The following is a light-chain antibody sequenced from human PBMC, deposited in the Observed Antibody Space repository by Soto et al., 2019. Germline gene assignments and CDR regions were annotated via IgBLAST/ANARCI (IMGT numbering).Light chain of an antibody. CDR2: DTS. J-gene: IGKJ2*01. CDR3: QQRSSGYS. CDR1: QNIYHY. V-gene: IGKV3-11*01. Sequence: EVVLPQSPATLSLSPGDIATLSCSASQNIYHYLAWYQQKPGQAPRILVYDTSNRAAGVPARFSGSGSGTDVTLTISPLEPEDFAVYYCQQRSSGYSFGQGTKLEIK.